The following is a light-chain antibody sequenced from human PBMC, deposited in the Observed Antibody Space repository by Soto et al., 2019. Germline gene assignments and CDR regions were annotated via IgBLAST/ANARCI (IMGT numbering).Light chain of an antibody. V-gene: IGKV3-15*01. J-gene: IGKJ1*01. Sequence: EIVMTQSPATLSLSPGERATLSCRASQSVSSNLAWYQQKPGQAPRLLLYGASTRATGTPARFSGAGSGTEFTLTISSLQSEDFAVYYCQQYNNWPPRTFGQGTKVEIK. CDR1: QSVSSN. CDR3: QQYNNWPPRT. CDR2: GAS.